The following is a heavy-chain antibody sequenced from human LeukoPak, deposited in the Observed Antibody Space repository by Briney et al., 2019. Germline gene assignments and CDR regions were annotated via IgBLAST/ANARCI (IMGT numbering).Heavy chain of an antibody. J-gene: IGHJ6*02. CDR3: ARRDGYCSSTSCYADYYYGMDV. CDR2: IYPGDSDT. Sequence: GESLKISFKGSGYRFTNYWIGWVRQMPGKGLEWMGIIYPGDSDTTYSPSFQGQVTISADKSISTAYLQWSSLKASDTAMYYCARRDGYCSSTSCYADYYYGMDVWGQGTTVTVSS. D-gene: IGHD2-2*01. CDR1: GYRFTNYW. V-gene: IGHV5-51*01.